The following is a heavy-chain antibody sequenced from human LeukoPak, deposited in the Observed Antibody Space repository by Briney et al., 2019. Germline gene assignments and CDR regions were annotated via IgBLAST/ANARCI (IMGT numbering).Heavy chain of an antibody. CDR1: GFSFASYA. CDR3: AKAVTGTEIIDY. V-gene: IGHV3-23*01. CDR2: ISGSGGSI. D-gene: IGHD6-19*01. J-gene: IGHJ4*02. Sequence: EPGGSLRLSCAASGFSFASYAISWVRQAPGKGLEWVSGISGSGGSIYYADSVKGRFAISRDNSKNTLYLQMNSLRAEDTAMYYCAKAVTGTEIIDYWGQGTLVTVSS.